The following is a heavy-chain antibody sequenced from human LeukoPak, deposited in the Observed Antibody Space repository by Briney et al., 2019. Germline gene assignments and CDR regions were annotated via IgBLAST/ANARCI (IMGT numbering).Heavy chain of an antibody. Sequence: SETLSLTCAVSGYSISNGYYWGWIRQPPGKGLEWIGSIYHSGSTYYNPSLKSRVTISVDTSKNQFSLKLSSVTAADTAVYYGARRLGYCSSTSCYYYFDYWGQGTLVTVSS. CDR1: GYSISNGYY. CDR2: IYHSGST. J-gene: IGHJ4*02. CDR3: ARRLGYCSSTSCYYYFDY. D-gene: IGHD2-2*01. V-gene: IGHV4-38-2*01.